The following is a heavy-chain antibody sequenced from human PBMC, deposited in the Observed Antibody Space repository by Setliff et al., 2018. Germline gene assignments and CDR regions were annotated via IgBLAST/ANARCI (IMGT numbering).Heavy chain of an antibody. CDR2: ISADNYKTNHLERFTADDGKT. J-gene: IGHJ3*02. Sequence: ASVKVSCKASGYSFTPFGISWVRQAPGQGLEWMGWISADNYKTNHLERFTADDGKTKYVQKFQGGVTMTTDTSTATAYMELRGLRSDDTAVYYCARDPRGYSGFDRFRGAFNIWGQGTMVTVS. D-gene: IGHD5-12*01. CDR3: ARDPRGYSGFDRFRGAFNI. CDR1: GYSFTPFG. V-gene: IGHV1-18*01.